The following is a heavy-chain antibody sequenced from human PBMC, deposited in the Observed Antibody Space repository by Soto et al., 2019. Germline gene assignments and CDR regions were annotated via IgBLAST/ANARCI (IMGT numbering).Heavy chain of an antibody. V-gene: IGHV1-69*02. D-gene: IGHD6-13*01. Sequence: QVQLVQSGAEVKKPGSSVKVSCKASGGTFSSYTISWVRQAPGQGLEWMGRIIPILGIANYAQKFQGRVTXTXDXLTSTAYMELSSLRSEDTAVYYCATPYSSSWYYFDYWGQGTLVTVSS. CDR2: IIPILGIA. CDR1: GGTFSSYT. CDR3: ATPYSSSWYYFDY. J-gene: IGHJ4*02.